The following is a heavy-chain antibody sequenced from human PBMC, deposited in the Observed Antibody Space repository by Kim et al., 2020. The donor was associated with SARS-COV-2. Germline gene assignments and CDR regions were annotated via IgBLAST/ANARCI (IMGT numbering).Heavy chain of an antibody. CDR2: TRNKVNRYNT. CDR1: GFTLSDHY. Sequence: GGSLRLSCAASGFTLSDHYMDWVRQAPGKGLEWVGRTRNKVNRYNTEYGPSVKDRFTISRDDSKNSLYLQMNSLKTEDTAVYYCARVLVAGSAVLFDIWGHGTTVTVSS. CDR3: ARVLVAGSAVLFDI. D-gene: IGHD3-10*01. V-gene: IGHV3-72*01. J-gene: IGHJ3*02.